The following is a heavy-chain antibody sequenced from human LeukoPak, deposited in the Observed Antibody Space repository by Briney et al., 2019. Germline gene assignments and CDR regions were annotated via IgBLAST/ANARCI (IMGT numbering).Heavy chain of an antibody. CDR3: AKDSSSWYERVWVY. CDR2: ISGSGGST. Sequence: GGSLRLSCAASGFTFSSYAMSWVRQAPGKGLEWVSAISGSGGSTYYADSVKGPFTISRDNSKNTLYLQMNSLRAEDTAVYYCAKDSSSWYERVWVYWGQGTLVTVSS. CDR1: GFTFSSYA. V-gene: IGHV3-23*01. D-gene: IGHD6-13*01. J-gene: IGHJ4*02.